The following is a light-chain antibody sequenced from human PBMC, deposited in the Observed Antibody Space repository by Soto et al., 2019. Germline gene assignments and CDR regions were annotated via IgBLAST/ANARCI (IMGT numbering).Light chain of an antibody. V-gene: IGKV2-30*01. CDR2: KVS. CDR3: MQYTHWPHT. CDR1: HGIVYSNGNTF. J-gene: IGKJ2*01. Sequence: DVVLTQSPVSLPVTLGQPASITCRSSHGIVYSNGNTFLSWLFQRPGQSPRRLISKVSNRDSGVPDRFSGSGSGTDFTQQITRVVAEDVGFYYCMQYTHWPHTFGQGPKLEIK.